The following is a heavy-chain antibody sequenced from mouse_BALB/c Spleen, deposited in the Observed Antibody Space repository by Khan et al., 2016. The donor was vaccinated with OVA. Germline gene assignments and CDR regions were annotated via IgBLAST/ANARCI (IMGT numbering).Heavy chain of an antibody. CDR2: ISYSGNT. CDR3: ARVYGGDVDY. CDR1: GYSITSDYA. D-gene: IGHD1-1*01. J-gene: IGHJ2*01. V-gene: IGHV3-2*02. Sequence: VQLQQSGPGLVKPSQSLSLTCTVTGYSITSDYAWNWIRQFPGNKLEWMGFISYSGNTNYNPSLKSRISITRDTSKNQFFLQLNSVTTEDTARYYCARVYGGDVDYWGQGTTLTVSS.